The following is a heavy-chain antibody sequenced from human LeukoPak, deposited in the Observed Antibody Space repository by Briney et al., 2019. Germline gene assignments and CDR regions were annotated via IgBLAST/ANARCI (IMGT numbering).Heavy chain of an antibody. CDR3: ARGTSNYDSDYFDY. D-gene: IGHD4-4*01. Sequence: SETLSLTCAVSGGSISSGGYSWSWIRQPPGKGLEWIGYIYHSGGTYYNPSLKSRVTISVDRSKNQFSLKLSSVTAADTAVYYCARGTSNYDSDYFDYWGQGTLVTVSS. V-gene: IGHV4-30-2*01. J-gene: IGHJ4*02. CDR2: IYHSGGT. CDR1: GGSISSGGYS.